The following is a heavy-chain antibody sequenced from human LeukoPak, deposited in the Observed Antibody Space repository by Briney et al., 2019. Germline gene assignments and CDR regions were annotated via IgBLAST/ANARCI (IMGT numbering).Heavy chain of an antibody. CDR2: IYYSGST. J-gene: IGHJ6*03. V-gene: IGHV4-39*01. CDR1: GGSISSSSYY. Sequence: ETSETLSLTCTVSGGSISSSSYYWGWIRQPPGKGLEWIGSIYYSGSTYYNPSLKSRVTISVDTSMNQFSLKLSSVTAADTAVYYCARHYRPIAAAGTYYYYYMDVWGKGTTVTVSS. D-gene: IGHD6-13*01. CDR3: ARHYRPIAAAGTYYYYYMDV.